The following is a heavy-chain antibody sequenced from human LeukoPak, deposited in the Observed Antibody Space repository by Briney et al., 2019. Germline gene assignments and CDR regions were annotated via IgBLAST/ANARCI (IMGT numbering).Heavy chain of an antibody. CDR1: GFTFSSYW. V-gene: IGHV3-23*01. Sequence: PGGSLRLSCAASGFTFSSYWMSWVRQAPGKGLEWVSAISGSGGSTYYADSVKGRFTISRDNSKNTLYLQMNSLRAEDTAVYYCAKAPGSLVRVVPAAPGNWFDPWGQGTLVTVSS. D-gene: IGHD2-2*01. CDR2: ISGSGGST. J-gene: IGHJ5*02. CDR3: AKAPGSLVRVVPAAPGNWFDP.